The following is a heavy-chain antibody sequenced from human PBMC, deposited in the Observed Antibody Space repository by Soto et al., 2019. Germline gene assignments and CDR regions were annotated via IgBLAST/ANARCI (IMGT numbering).Heavy chain of an antibody. CDR2: ISWNGGTV. V-gene: IGHV3-9*01. Sequence: EVQLVESGGGLVQPGRSLRLSCEASGFTFGDYAMHWVRQAPGKGLEWVSGISWNGGTVGYADSVRGRFTISRDNTKTSLFLEMSSLRPEDTALYYCVTGGISALIFWGQGTLVTVSS. D-gene: IGHD3-3*02. CDR1: GFTFGDYA. J-gene: IGHJ4*02. CDR3: VTGGISALIF.